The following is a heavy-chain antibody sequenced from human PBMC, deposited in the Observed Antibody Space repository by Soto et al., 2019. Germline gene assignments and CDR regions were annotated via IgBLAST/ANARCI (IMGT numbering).Heavy chain of an antibody. D-gene: IGHD1-26*01. J-gene: IGHJ5*02. CDR2: IYYSGST. CDR1: GGSISSGDYY. V-gene: IGHV4-30-4*01. CDR3: ASGKRNGRRRPYNWFDP. Sequence: QVQLQESGPGLVKPSQTLSLTCTVSGGSISSGDYYWSWIRQPPGKGLEWIGYIYYSGSTYYNPSLKSRVTISVDTSKHQFSLKLSSVTAADTAVYYCASGKRNGRRRPYNWFDPWGQGTLVTVSS.